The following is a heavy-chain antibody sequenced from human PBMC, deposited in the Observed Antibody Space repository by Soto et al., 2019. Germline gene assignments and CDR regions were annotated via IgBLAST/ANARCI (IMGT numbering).Heavy chain of an antibody. D-gene: IGHD2-8*01. V-gene: IGHV3-23*01. CDR1: GFTFSSYA. CDR2: ISGSGGCT. J-gene: IGHJ4*02. CDR3: AKGSGGVRPYYFDY. Sequence: EVQLLESGGGLVQPGGSLRLSCAASGFTFSSYAMSWVRQAPGKGLEWVSDISGSGGCTYHADSVKGRLTISRDNSKNTLYLQINSLGAEDTAVYYCAKGSGGVRPYYFDYWGQGNLVTVSS.